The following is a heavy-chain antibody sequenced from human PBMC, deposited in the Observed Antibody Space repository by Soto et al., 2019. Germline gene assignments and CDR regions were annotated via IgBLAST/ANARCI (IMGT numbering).Heavy chain of an antibody. Sequence: QVHLVQSGDEVKKPGASVKVSCQGSGYAFTTYGITWVRQAPGQGLEWMGWISAHNGNTNYAQKLQGRVTVTRDTSTSTAYMELRSLRYDDTAVYYCERGRYGDYWRQGALVTVSS. CDR1: GYAFTTYG. CDR3: ERGRYGDY. J-gene: IGHJ4*02. CDR2: ISAHNGNT. V-gene: IGHV1-18*01. D-gene: IGHD1-1*01.